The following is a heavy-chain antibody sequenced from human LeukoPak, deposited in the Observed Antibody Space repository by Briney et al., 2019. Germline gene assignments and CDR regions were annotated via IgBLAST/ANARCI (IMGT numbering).Heavy chain of an antibody. CDR2: IYYSGST. CDR3: ARDRGPYGGNTIDY. D-gene: IGHD4-23*01. CDR1: GGSISSHY. J-gene: IGHJ4*02. Sequence: PSETLSLTCTVSGGSISSHYWSWIRQPPGKGLEWIGYIYYSGSTNYNPSLKSRVTISVDTSKNQFSLKLSSVTAADTAVYYCARDRGPYGGNTIDYWGQGTLVTVSS. V-gene: IGHV4-59*11.